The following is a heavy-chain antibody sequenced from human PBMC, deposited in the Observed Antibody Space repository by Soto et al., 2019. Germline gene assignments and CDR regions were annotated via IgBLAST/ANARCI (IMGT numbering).Heavy chain of an antibody. J-gene: IGHJ4*02. CDR3: ARDAAVGLLEY. Sequence: QVQLVQSGAAVKKPGASVKVSCKASGYTFTSYGISWVRQAPGQGLEWMGWISGYNGNTNYAQKLQGRVTMTTDTSTSTGNMELRSLRSDASAVYYCARDAAVGLLEYWGQGTLVTVSS. CDR2: ISGYNGNT. CDR1: GYTFTSYG. V-gene: IGHV1-18*01. D-gene: IGHD3-10*01.